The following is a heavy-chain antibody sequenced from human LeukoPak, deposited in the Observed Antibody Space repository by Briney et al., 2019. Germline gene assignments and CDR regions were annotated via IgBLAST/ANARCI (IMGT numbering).Heavy chain of an antibody. V-gene: IGHV1-18*01. D-gene: IGHD2-2*01. CDR2: ISAYNGNT. CDR3: ARDLSSSPHYFDY. CDR1: GYTFITYD. Sequence: ASVKVSCKASGYTFITYDISWVRQAPGQGLEWMGWISAYNGNTNYVQKLQGRVTMTTDTSTSTAYMELRSLRSDDTAVYYCARDLSSSPHYFDYWGQGTLVTVSS. J-gene: IGHJ4*02.